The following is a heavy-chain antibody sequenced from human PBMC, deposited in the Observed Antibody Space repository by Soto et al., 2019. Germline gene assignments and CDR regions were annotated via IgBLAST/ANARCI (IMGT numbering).Heavy chain of an antibody. CDR1: GFTFSSYW. D-gene: IGHD4-17*01. CDR3: AREREDCGDYYYYGMDV. V-gene: IGHV3-74*01. J-gene: IGHJ6*02. CDR2: INSDGSST. Sequence: EVQLVESGGGLVQPGGSLRLSCAASGFTFSSYWMHWVRQAPGKGLVWVSRINSDGSSTSYADSVKGRFTISRDNAKNTLYLQMNSLRAEDTAVYYCAREREDCGDYYYYGMDVWGQGTTVTVSS.